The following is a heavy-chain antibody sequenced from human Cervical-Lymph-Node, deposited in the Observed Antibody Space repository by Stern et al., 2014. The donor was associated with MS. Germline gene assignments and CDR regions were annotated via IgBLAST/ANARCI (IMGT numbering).Heavy chain of an antibody. V-gene: IGHV3-11*05. CDR1: GFSFSDLY. CDR3: SREPRLTDY. J-gene: IGHJ4*02. D-gene: IGHD2-21*01. Sequence: QVQLVESGGGLVKPGGSLRLSCVASGFSFSDLYMSWIRQAPGKGLECISYISGGSTFVNYADSVKGRFTISRNNAKDSLYLQMDSLRAEDTAVYYCSREPRLTDYWGQGTLVSVSS. CDR2: ISGGSTFV.